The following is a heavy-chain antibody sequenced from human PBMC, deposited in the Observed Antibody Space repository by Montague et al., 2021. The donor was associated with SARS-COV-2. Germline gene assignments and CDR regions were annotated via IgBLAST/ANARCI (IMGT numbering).Heavy chain of an antibody. CDR2: INHSGST. D-gene: IGHD3-10*01. CDR1: GGSFSGHY. J-gene: IGHJ4*02. CDR3: ARGARQGYGFRLGSFDS. V-gene: IGHV4-34*01. Sequence: SETPSLTCAVYGGSFSGHYWNWIRQPPGKGLEWIGEINHSGSTNNNPSLKSRVTMSVDTSKNQFSLKLSSVTAADTAVYYCARGARQGYGFRLGSFDSWGQGTLVTVSS.